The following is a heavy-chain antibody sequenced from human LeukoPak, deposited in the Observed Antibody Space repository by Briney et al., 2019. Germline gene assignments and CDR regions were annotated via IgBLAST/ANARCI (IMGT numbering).Heavy chain of an antibody. CDR3: ARDNSVGDYAWWFDP. D-gene: IGHD1-26*01. J-gene: IGHJ5*02. Sequence: ASVKVSCKASEYTFTDYYMHWVRQAPGQGLEWMGWINPNSGGTNYAQKFQGRVTMTRDLSTSTDYMELSSLRSDDTAVYFCARDNSVGDYAWWFDPWGQGTLVTVSS. CDR2: INPNSGGT. V-gene: IGHV1-2*02. CDR1: EYTFTDYY.